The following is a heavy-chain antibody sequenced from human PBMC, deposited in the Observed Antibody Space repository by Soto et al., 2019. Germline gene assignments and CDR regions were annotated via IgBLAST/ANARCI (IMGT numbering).Heavy chain of an antibody. D-gene: IGHD3-16*01. V-gene: IGHV1-18*01. Sequence: QVQLVQSGAEVKNPGASVKVSCKTSGYIFTSYGIGWARQAPGQGLEWMGWMNTYNGKTNYAQNLRGRVTLTTDTSTCTAYMELRSLRSYDTAIYYCAMVDVYVTPSPQDVWGQGTTVTVSS. CDR1: GYIFTSYG. J-gene: IGHJ6*02. CDR2: MNTYNGKT. CDR3: AMVDVYVTPSPQDV.